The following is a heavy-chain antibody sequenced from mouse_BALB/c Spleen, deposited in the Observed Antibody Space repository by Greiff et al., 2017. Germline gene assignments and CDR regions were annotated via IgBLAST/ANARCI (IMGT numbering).Heavy chain of an antibody. Sequence: DVKLVESGGGLVKPGGSLKLSCAASGFTFSSYTMSWVRQTPEKRLEWVATISSGGGNTYYPDSVKGRFTISRDNAKNNLYLQMSSLRSEETALYYCARYYYGSRGAMDYWGQGTSVTVSS. CDR1: GFTFSSYT. CDR3: ARYYYGSRGAMDY. CDR2: ISSGGGNT. J-gene: IGHJ4*01. D-gene: IGHD1-1*01. V-gene: IGHV5-9*03.